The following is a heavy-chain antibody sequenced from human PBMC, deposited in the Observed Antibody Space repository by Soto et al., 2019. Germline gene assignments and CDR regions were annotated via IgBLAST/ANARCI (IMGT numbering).Heavy chain of an antibody. D-gene: IGHD3-3*01. Sequence: VGSLRLSCAASGFTFSSYSMNWVRQAPGKGLEWVSYISSSSSTIYYADSVKGRFTISRDNAKNSLYLQMNSLRAEDTAVYYCARDLGLEWLWGRGAFDIWGQGTMVTVSS. CDR3: ARDLGLEWLWGRGAFDI. J-gene: IGHJ3*02. CDR1: GFTFSSYS. CDR2: ISSSSSTI. V-gene: IGHV3-48*01.